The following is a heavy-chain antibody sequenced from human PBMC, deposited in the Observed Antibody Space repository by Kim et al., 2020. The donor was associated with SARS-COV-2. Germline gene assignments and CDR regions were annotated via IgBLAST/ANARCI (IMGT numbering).Heavy chain of an antibody. CDR1: GGSISSGYYY. CDR3: ATLSSPNTYYYYYGMDG. J-gene: IGHJ6*02. Sequence: SETLSLTCTVSGGSISSGYYYWSWIRQPPGKGLEWIGYIYYSGSTYYNPSLKSRVTISVDTSKNQFSLKLSSVTAADTAVYYCATLSSPNTYYYYYGMDGWGQGTTVAVSS. D-gene: IGHD6-6*01. V-gene: IGHV4-30-4*01. CDR2: IYYSGST.